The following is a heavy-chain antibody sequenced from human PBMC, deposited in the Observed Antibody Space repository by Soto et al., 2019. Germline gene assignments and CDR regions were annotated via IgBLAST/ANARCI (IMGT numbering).Heavy chain of an antibody. CDR2: VSGRGGSA. J-gene: IGHJ2*01. CDR3: VRRAGGAVVWYYDL. V-gene: IGHV3-23*01. Sequence: EVQLLESGGGLVQRGGSLRLCCAASGFIFNNYAMTWVRQAPGKGLEWVARVSGRGGSAYYVDSVKGRLTISRDNSNNTLYLQMTNVRGEDTAVYYCVRRAGGAVVWYYDLWGRGTLVSVFS. D-gene: IGHD2-21*01. CDR1: GFIFNNYA.